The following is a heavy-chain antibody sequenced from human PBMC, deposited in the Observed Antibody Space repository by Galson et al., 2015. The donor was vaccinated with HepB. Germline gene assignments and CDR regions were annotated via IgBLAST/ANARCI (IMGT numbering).Heavy chain of an antibody. Sequence: PSLVKPTQTLTLTCTFSGFSLSTSGVGVAWIRQPPGKALEWLALIYWNDDKRYGPSVKSRLTITKDTPKNQVVLTMTNMDPVDTATYYCAHGMLIAAREAGAFHIWGQGTMVTVSS. V-gene: IGHV2-5*01. CDR3: AHGMLIAAREAGAFHI. CDR2: IYWNDDK. D-gene: IGHD6-6*01. CDR1: GFSLSTSGVG. J-gene: IGHJ3*02.